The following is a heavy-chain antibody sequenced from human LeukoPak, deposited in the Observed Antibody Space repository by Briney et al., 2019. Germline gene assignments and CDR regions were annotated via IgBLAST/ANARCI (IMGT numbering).Heavy chain of an antibody. D-gene: IGHD1-26*01. CDR3: ARDLLGWELHYFDY. CDR2: ISGSSSYI. CDR1: GFIFSSYG. V-gene: IGHV3-21*01. J-gene: IGHJ4*02. Sequence: KPGGSLRLSCAASGFIFSSYGMSWVRQAPGKGLEWVSSISGSSSYIYYADSVKGRFSISRDNAKNSPYLQMNSLRAEDTAVYYCARDLLGWELHYFDYWGQGTLVTVSS.